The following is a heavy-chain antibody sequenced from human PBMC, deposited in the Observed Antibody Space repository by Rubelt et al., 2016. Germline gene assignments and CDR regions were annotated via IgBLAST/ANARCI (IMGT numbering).Heavy chain of an antibody. CDR3: ARDPLEVSYFDY. J-gene: IGHJ4*02. Sequence: EVQLVESGGGLVQPGGSLRLSCAASGFTVSSNYMSWVRQAPGKGLEWVSVIYSGGSTYYADSVKGRFTISRDNSKNTLYLQMNSLRAEDTAVYYCARDPLEVSYFDYWGQGTLVTVSS. CDR1: GFTVSSNY. D-gene: IGHD2-8*02. V-gene: IGHV3-66*02. CDR2: IYSGGST.